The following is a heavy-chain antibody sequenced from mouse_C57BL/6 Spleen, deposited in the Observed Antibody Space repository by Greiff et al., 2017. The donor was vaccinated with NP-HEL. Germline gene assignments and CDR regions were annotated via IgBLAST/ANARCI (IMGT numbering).Heavy chain of an antibody. Sequence: EVKLQESGPELVKPGASVKMSCKASGYTFTDYNMHWVKQSHGKSLEWIGYINPNNGGTSYNQKFKGKATLTVNKSSSTAYMELRSLTSEDSAVYYCAREKYYYGSSYWYFDVWGTGTTVTVSS. J-gene: IGHJ1*03. CDR3: AREKYYYGSSYWYFDV. CDR2: INPNNGGT. D-gene: IGHD1-1*01. V-gene: IGHV1-22*01. CDR1: GYTFTDYN.